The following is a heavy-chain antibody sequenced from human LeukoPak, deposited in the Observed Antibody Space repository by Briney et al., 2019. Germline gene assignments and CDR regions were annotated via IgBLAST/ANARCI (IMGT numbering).Heavy chain of an antibody. CDR3: AKDLLGYGDY. Sequence: GGSLRLSCAASGFTFSNYGMHWVRRAPGKGLEWVAVIYYDGSNKYYVDSVKGRFTISRDNSKNTLYLQMNSLRAEDTAMYYCAKDLLGYGDYWGQGTLVTVSS. D-gene: IGHD5-12*01. CDR1: GFTFSNYG. V-gene: IGHV3-33*06. J-gene: IGHJ4*02. CDR2: IYYDGSNK.